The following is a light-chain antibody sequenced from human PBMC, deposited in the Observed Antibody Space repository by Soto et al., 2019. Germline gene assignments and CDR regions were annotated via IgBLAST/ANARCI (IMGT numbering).Light chain of an antibody. J-gene: IGKJ1*01. V-gene: IGKV3-11*01. CDR1: QSVSSY. CDR3: QQRSNWPRTWT. Sequence: EIVLTQSPATLSLSPGERATLSCRASQSVSSYLAWYQQKPGQAPRLLIYDASNRATGIPARFSGSGSGTDFTLPISSREPEDFAVYYCQQRSNWPRTWTFGQGTKVEIK. CDR2: DAS.